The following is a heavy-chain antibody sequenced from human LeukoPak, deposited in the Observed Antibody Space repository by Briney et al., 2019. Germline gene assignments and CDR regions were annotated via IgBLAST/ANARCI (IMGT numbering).Heavy chain of an antibody. CDR2: IFGSEST. CDR1: GASVSNYY. J-gene: IGHJ5*02. Sequence: PSETLSLTCTVFGASVSNYYWSWIRQPAGKGLEWIGHIFGSESTNCNPSLKSRLTMSVDTSKNQLSLKLNSVIATDTAVYYCARASIEGYCSRTSCYVWLDPWGQGTLVTVSS. V-gene: IGHV4-4*07. D-gene: IGHD2-2*01. CDR3: ARASIEGYCSRTSCYVWLDP.